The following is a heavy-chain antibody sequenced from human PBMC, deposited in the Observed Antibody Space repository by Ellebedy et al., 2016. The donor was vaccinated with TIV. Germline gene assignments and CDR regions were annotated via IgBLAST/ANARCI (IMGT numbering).Heavy chain of an antibody. CDR3: ARRVAMVGVGAESWLDP. D-gene: IGHD3-22*01. CDR2: INHSGST. CDR1: GGSFSGYY. J-gene: IGHJ5*02. V-gene: IGHV4-34*01. Sequence: MPSETLSLTCAVYGGSFSGYYWSWIRQPPGKGLEWIGEINHSGSTNYNPSLKSRVTISVDTSKNHFSLKLSSVTAADTAVYFCARRVAMVGVGAESWLDPWGQGVLVTVSS.